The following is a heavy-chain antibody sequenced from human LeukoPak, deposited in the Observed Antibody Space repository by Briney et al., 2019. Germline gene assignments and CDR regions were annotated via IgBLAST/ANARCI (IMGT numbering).Heavy chain of an antibody. CDR1: GFTFSNYW. J-gene: IGHJ4*02. CDR3: ARDGDAYNFDY. V-gene: IGHV3-74*01. Sequence: GGSLRLSCAASGFTFSNYWMHWVRQAPVKGLVWVSRIKGDGSYTNYADSVKGRFTISRDNAKNTLYLQMNSLRAEDTAVCYCARDGDAYNFDYWGQGALVTVSS. CDR2: IKGDGSYT. D-gene: IGHD5-24*01.